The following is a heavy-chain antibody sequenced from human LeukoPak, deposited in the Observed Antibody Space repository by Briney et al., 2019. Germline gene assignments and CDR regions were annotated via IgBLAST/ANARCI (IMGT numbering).Heavy chain of an antibody. CDR1: GFTFSSYH. D-gene: IGHD6-19*01. J-gene: IGHJ4*02. V-gene: IGHV3-21*01. Sequence: GGSLRLSCAASGFTFSSYHMNGVRQAPGKGLEWVSSISQSSSNIYYADSIKGRFTISRDNAKNSLYLQLNSLRAEDTTVYYCARFHQYTSGDYWGQGTLVTVSS. CDR3: ARFHQYTSGDY. CDR2: ISQSSSNI.